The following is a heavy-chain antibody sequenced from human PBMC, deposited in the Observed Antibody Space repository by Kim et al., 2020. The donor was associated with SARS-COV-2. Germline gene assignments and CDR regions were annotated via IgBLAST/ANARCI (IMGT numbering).Heavy chain of an antibody. V-gene: IGHV3-21*01. CDR2: VTSSSSYI. J-gene: IGHJ4*02. D-gene: IGHD1-26*01. CDR1: GFTFSSYS. Sequence: GGSLRLSCAASGFTFSSYSMNWVRQAPGKGLEWVSSVTSSSSYIYYADSVKGRFTISIDNAKNSLYLQMNSLRAEDTAVYYCARSGGIVGATFKGLDYWGQGTLVTVSS. CDR3: ARSGGIVGATFKGLDY.